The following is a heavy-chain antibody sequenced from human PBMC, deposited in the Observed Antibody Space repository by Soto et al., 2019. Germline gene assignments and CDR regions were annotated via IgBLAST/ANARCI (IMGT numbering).Heavy chain of an antibody. CDR3: ASGGHYYDSSGYYSFDY. D-gene: IGHD3-22*01. Sequence: SVKVSCKASGGTFSSYAISWVRQAPGQGLEWMGGIIPILGTANYAQKFQGRVTITADESTSTAYMELSSLRSEDTAVYYCASGGHYYDSSGYYSFDYWGQGTLVTVSS. CDR2: IIPILGTA. V-gene: IGHV1-69*13. J-gene: IGHJ4*02. CDR1: GGTFSSYA.